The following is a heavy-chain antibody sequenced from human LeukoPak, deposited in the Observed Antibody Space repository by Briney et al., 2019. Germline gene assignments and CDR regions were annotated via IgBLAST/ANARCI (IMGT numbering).Heavy chain of an antibody. V-gene: IGHV3-30*02. D-gene: IGHD6-13*01. CDR2: IQYDGSNK. CDR3: AKNSRQQHYYYYYMDV. CDR1: GFTFSSYG. J-gene: IGHJ6*03. Sequence: GGSLRLSCAASGFTFSSYGMHWVRQAPGKGLEWVAFIQYDGSNKYYADSVKGRFTVSRDNSKNTLYLQMNSLRAEDTAVYYCAKNSRQQHYYYYYMDVWGKGTTVTVSS.